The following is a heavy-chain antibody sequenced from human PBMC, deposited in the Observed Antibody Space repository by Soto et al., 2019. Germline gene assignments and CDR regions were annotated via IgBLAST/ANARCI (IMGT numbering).Heavy chain of an antibody. CDR1: GGSISSSSYY. V-gene: IGHV4-39*01. Sequence: QLQLQESGPGLVKPSETLSLTCTVSGGSISSSSYYWGWIRQPPGKGLEWIGSIYYSGSTYYNPSLKSRVTITVDTTKNQFALKLSSMTAADTAVYYCARHADNWNDVHYFDYWGQGTLVTVSS. D-gene: IGHD1-1*01. CDR3: ARHADNWNDVHYFDY. CDR2: IYYSGST. J-gene: IGHJ4*02.